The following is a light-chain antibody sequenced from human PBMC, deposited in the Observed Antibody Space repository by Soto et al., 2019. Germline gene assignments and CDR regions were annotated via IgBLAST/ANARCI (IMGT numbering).Light chain of an antibody. Sequence: QSALTQPASVSGSPGQSITISCTGTSSDVGGYNYVSWYQQHPGKAPKLVIYEVTKRPSGVSNRFSGSKSGNTASLTISGLQAEDETDYYCSSYTSSNHVVFGGGTLLTVL. V-gene: IGLV2-14*01. J-gene: IGLJ2*01. CDR3: SSYTSSNHVV. CDR2: EVT. CDR1: SSDVGGYNY.